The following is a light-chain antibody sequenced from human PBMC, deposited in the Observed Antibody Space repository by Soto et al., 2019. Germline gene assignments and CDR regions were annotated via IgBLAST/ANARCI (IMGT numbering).Light chain of an antibody. V-gene: IGKV1-39*01. CDR1: QRISNY. Sequence: DIQMTQSPSSLSASVGDRVTITCRASQRISNYLNWYQQKPGKAPKLLIYATSSMQSGVPSRFSGSGYGTDFTLTISSLQPEDFATYYCQQSYSSPSGLTFGGGTKVDIK. J-gene: IGKJ4*01. CDR2: ATS. CDR3: QQSYSSPSGLT.